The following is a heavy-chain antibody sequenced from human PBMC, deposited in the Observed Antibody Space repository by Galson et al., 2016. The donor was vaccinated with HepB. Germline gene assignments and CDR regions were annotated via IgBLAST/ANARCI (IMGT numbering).Heavy chain of an antibody. D-gene: IGHD3-10*01. CDR2: ISDSSSHT. CDR3: AREKLVSGGATDY. J-gene: IGHJ4*02. V-gene: IGHV3-21*01. Sequence: SLRLSCAASGFTFSTYTMNWVRQAPGKGLDWVSSISDSSSHTYYADSVKGRFTISRENAKNSLFLQLNSLRAEDTAVYYCAREKLVSGGATDYWGLGTLVTVSS. CDR1: GFTFSTYT.